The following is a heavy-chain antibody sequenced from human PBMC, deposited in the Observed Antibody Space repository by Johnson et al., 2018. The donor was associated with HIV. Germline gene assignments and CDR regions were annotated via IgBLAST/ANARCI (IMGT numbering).Heavy chain of an antibody. V-gene: IGHV3-30*02. CDR3: ARDRARWGSGWYNDAFDI. D-gene: IGHD6-19*01. Sequence: QVQLVESGGGVVQPGGSLRLSCAASGFTFTSYGMHWVRQAPGKGLEWVAFIRYDGSNKYYADSVKGRFTISRDNSKNTLYLQMNSLRAEDTAVYYCARDRARWGSGWYNDAFDIWGQGTMVTVSS. CDR2: IRYDGSNK. CDR1: GFTFTSYG. J-gene: IGHJ3*02.